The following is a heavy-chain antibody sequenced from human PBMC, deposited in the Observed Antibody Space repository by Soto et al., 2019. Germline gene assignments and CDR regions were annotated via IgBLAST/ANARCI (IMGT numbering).Heavy chain of an antibody. D-gene: IGHD6-13*01. V-gene: IGHV1-69*01. J-gene: IGHJ5*02. CDR1: GGTFSSYA. CDR2: IIPIFGTA. CDR3: ASSPRGVYSSSWYNWFDP. Sequence: QVQLVQSGAEVKKPGSSVKVSCKASGGTFSSYAISWVRQAPGQGLEWMGGIIPIFGTANYAQKFQGRVTITADESTSTAYMELSSLRSEDTAVYYCASSPRGVYSSSWYNWFDPWGQGTLVTVSS.